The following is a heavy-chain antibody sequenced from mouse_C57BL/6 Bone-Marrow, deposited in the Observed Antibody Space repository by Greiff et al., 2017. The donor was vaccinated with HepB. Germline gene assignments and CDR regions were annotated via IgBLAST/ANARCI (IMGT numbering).Heavy chain of an antibody. CDR2: IYPRSGNT. Sequence: QVHVKQSGAELARPGASVKLSCKASGYTFTSYGISWVKQRTGQGLEWIGEIYPRSGNTYYNEKFKGKATLTADKSSSTAYTELRSLTSEDSAVYFCARGSSNYEAYWGQGTLVTVSA. D-gene: IGHD2-5*01. CDR3: ARGSSNYEAY. CDR1: GYTFTSYG. J-gene: IGHJ3*01. V-gene: IGHV1-81*01.